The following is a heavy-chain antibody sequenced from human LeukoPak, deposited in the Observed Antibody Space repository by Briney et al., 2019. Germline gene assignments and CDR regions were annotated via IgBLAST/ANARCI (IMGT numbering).Heavy chain of an antibody. D-gene: IGHD6-25*01. Sequence: GGSLRLSCAASGFTFSSFTMRWVRQPPGKGLEWVSTIGTGGGGTYYADSVRGRFTISRDSSKNTLYLQMNSLRAEDTAVYYCARVAGYFFDYWGRGTLVTASS. J-gene: IGHJ4*02. CDR3: ARVAGYFFDY. CDR1: GFTFSSFT. V-gene: IGHV3-23*01. CDR2: IGTGGGGT.